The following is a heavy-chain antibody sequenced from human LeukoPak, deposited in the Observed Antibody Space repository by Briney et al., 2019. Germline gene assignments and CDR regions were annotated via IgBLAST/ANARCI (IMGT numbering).Heavy chain of an antibody. Sequence: PSETLSLTCAVSGGSISSSNWWSWVRQPPGKGLEWIGEIYHSGSTNYNPSLKSRVTISVDKSKNQFSLKLSSVTAADTAVYYCARTFLGQQLVPEYYYYMDVWGKGTTVTVSS. J-gene: IGHJ6*03. D-gene: IGHD6-13*01. CDR2: IYHSGST. CDR1: GGSISSSNW. CDR3: ARTFLGQQLVPEYYYYMDV. V-gene: IGHV4-4*02.